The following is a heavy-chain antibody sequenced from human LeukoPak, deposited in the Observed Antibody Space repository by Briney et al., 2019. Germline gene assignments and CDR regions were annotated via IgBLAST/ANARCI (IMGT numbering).Heavy chain of an antibody. J-gene: IGHJ3*01. V-gene: IGHV3-53*04. CDR2: IYSGGYT. Sequence: GGSLRLSCSASGFNVSSNYMSWVRQAPGKGLEWVSVIYSGGYTYYADSVKGRFTIARHDSKNTVNLQMNSLRAEDTAVYFCARGTVFRAFDLWGQGTMVTVSS. CDR1: GFNVSSNY. CDR3: ARGTVFRAFDL. D-gene: IGHD4-17*01.